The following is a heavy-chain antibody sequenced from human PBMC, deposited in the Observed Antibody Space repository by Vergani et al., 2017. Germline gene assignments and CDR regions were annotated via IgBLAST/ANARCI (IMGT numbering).Heavy chain of an antibody. CDR2: IYPADSDT. D-gene: IGHD1-1*01. V-gene: IGHV5-51*01. J-gene: IGHJ4*02. CDR1: EYSFGNYW. Sequence: EVELVQSGPEMRKPGESLKISCKGSEYSFGNYWIGWVRQMPGKGLEWMVIIYPADSDTRYSPSVQGQVTISADKSISTAFLQWDSLKASDTALYYCARHTTYTDSWGQGTLVTVSS. CDR3: ARHTTYTDS.